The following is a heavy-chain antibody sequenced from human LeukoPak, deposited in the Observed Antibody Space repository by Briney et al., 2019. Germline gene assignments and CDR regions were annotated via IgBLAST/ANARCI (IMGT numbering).Heavy chain of an antibody. J-gene: IGHJ4*02. CDR3: AGSLDYGGNPALDY. CDR2: IYYSGST. D-gene: IGHD4-23*01. Sequence: SQTLSLTCTVSGGSISSGDYYWSWIRQPPGKGLEWVGYIYYSGSTYCNPSLKSRVTISVDTSENQFSLKLSSVTAADTAVYYCAGSLDYGGNPALDYWGQGTLVTVSS. CDR1: GGSISSGDYY. V-gene: IGHV4-30-4*08.